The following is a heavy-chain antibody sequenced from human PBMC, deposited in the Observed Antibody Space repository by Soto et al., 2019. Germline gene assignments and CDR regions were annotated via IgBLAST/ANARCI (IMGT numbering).Heavy chain of an antibody. J-gene: IGHJ4*02. CDR2: IYYSGST. Sequence: SETLSLTCTVSGGSISSYYWSWIRQPPGKGLEWIGYIYYSGSTNYNPSLKSRVTISVDTSKNQFSLKLSSVTAADTAVYYCARGYYDSSGYPEFDYWGQGTLVNVSS. CDR3: ARGYYDSSGYPEFDY. D-gene: IGHD3-22*01. V-gene: IGHV4-59*01. CDR1: GGSISSYY.